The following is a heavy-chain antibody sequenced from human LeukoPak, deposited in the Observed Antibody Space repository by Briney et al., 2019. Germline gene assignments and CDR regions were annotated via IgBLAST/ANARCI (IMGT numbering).Heavy chain of an antibody. D-gene: IGHD4-17*01. CDR3: AKDGAVTSYFDY. CDR2: FDPEHGET. Sequence: ASVKVSCKVSGYTLTELSIHWVRQAPGKGLEWMGGFDPEHGETIYAQKFQGRVTMTEDTSTDTAYMELSSLRSEDTAVYYCAKDGAVTSYFDYWGQGTLVTVSS. J-gene: IGHJ4*02. V-gene: IGHV1-24*01. CDR1: GYTLTELS.